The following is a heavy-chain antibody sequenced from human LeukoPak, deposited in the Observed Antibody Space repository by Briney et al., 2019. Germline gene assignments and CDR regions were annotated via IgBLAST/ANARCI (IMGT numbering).Heavy chain of an antibody. V-gene: IGHV3-11*06. Sequence: PGGSLRLSCAASGFTFSDYYMNWIRQAPGKGLGWVSYISSSGTYTNYVDSVKGRFTISRDSGENSVSLQMNSLRTEDTAVYYCARGRYSGYDRWFDHWGQGALVTVSS. CDR2: ISSSGTYT. CDR3: ARGRYSGYDRWFDH. D-gene: IGHD5-12*01. CDR1: GFTFSDYY. J-gene: IGHJ5*02.